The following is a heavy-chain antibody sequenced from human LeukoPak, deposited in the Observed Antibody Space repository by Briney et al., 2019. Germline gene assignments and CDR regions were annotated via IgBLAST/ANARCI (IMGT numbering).Heavy chain of an antibody. Sequence: PGGSLRLSCAASGFTFSSYAMSWVRQAPGKGLEWVSSISGSDGTTYYADSVKGRFTISRDNSKYTLSLQMNSLRAEDTAVYYCARAYRDAFDIWGQETMVTVSS. CDR2: ISGSDGTT. CDR1: GFTFSSYA. CDR3: ARAYRDAFDI. J-gene: IGHJ3*02. V-gene: IGHV3-23*01.